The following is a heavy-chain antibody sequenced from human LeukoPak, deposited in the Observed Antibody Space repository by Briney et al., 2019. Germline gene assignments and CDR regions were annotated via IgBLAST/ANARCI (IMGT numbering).Heavy chain of an antibody. J-gene: IGHJ4*02. CDR1: GFTFSSYT. D-gene: IGHD3-10*01. Sequence: QPGGSLRLSCAASGFTFSSYTMTWVRQAPVKGLEWVSTIGENGVSTYYADSVKGRFTISRDNSKNTLYLQMNSLRAEDTAVYSCARNYYGSGSMGGYWGQGTLVTVSS. CDR2: IGENGVST. V-gene: IGHV3-23*01. CDR3: ARNYYGSGSMGGY.